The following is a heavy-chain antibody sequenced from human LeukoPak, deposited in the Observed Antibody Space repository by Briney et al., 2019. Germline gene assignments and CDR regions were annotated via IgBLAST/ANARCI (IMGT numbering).Heavy chain of an antibody. CDR2: IRYDRSNI. CDR1: GFTFTSYG. V-gene: IGHV3-30*02. CDR3: AKDLGYYGSGSYYNQWLFDY. Sequence: PGGSLRLPCAASGFTFTSYGMHWVRQAPGKGLEWVAFIRYDRSNIYYADSVKGRFTISRDNSKNTLYLQMNSLRAEDTAVYYCAKDLGYYGSGSYYNQWLFDYWGQGTLVTVSS. J-gene: IGHJ4*02. D-gene: IGHD3-10*01.